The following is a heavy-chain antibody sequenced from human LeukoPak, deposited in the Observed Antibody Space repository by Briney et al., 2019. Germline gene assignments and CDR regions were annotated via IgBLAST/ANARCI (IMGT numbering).Heavy chain of an antibody. CDR1: GFTFSSYA. D-gene: IGHD3-3*01. CDR2: ISYDGSNK. J-gene: IGHJ4*02. CDR3: ARDPYSNYGFWSGHFDY. V-gene: IGHV3-30-3*01. Sequence: PGGSLRLSCAASGFTFSSYAMHWVRQAPGKGLEWVAVISYDGSNKYYADSVKGRFTISRDNSKNTLYLQMNSLRAEDTAVYYCARDPYSNYGFWSGHFDYWGQGTLVTVSS.